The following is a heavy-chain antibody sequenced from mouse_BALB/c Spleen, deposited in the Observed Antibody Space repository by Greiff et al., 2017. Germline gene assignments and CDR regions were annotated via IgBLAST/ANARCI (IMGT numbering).Heavy chain of an antibody. Sequence: VKLVESGPGLVAPSQSLSITCTVSGFSLTGYGVNWVRQPPGKGLEWLGMIWGDGSTDYNSALKSRLSISKDNSKSQVFLKMNSLQTDDTARYYCARDRYYVSSYWYFDVWGAGTTVTVSS. J-gene: IGHJ1*01. CDR1: GFSLTGYG. V-gene: IGHV2-6-7*01. CDR3: ARDRYYVSSYWYFDV. CDR2: IWGDGST. D-gene: IGHD1-1*01.